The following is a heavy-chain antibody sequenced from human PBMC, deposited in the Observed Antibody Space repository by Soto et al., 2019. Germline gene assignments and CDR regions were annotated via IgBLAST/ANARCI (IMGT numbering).Heavy chain of an antibody. CDR2: ISGSGGST. CDR1: GFTFSSYA. J-gene: IGHJ3*02. V-gene: IGHV3-23*01. Sequence: GGSLRLSCAASGFTFSSYAMSWVRQAPGKGLEWVSAISGSGGSTYYADSVKGRFTISRDNSKNTLYLQMNSLRAEDTAVYYCAKRTVQMDSNYDQVAFDIWGQGTMVTVSS. CDR3: AKRTVQMDSNYDQVAFDI. D-gene: IGHD4-4*01.